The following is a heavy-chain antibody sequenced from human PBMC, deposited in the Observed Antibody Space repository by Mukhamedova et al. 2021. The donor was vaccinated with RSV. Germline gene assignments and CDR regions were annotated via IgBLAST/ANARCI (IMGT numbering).Heavy chain of an antibody. Sequence: THYNTSLKSRVTMSVDTSNNQFSLKLSSVTAADTAVYYCVRGGWSLDSWGQGTLVAVSS. CDR3: VRGGWSLDS. J-gene: IGHJ5*02. CDR2: T. D-gene: IGHD3-3*01. V-gene: IGHV4-59*09.